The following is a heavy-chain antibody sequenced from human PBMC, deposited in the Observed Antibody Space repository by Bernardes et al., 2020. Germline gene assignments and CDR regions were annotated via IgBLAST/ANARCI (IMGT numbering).Heavy chain of an antibody. V-gene: IGHV3-53*01. CDR1: GLTVSSYY. Sequence: GSLRLSCAASGLTVSSYYMVWVRQAPGKGLEWVSFIRTGGGTYYAESVKGRFTISRDRSQNTLYLQMSSLRAEDTATYYCARVRGTYYFDYWGQGVLVTVSS. CDR2: IRTGGGT. J-gene: IGHJ4*02. CDR3: ARVRGTYYFDY.